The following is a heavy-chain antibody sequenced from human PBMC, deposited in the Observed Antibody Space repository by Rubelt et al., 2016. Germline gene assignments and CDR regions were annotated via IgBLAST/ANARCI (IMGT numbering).Heavy chain of an antibody. Sequence: ESGGGLFQPGESLRLSCVASGFPFSSYWVHWVRQVPGKGLEWVSRLRSDGTLVNYADFVKGRFTVSRDESAKTLSLEMTSLRVEDTAIYYCAKEIRALVGFGHDSWGQGILVTVSS. J-gene: IGHJ5*01. V-gene: IGHV3-74*01. CDR3: AKEIRALVGFGHDS. D-gene: IGHD3-16*01. CDR1: GFPFSSYW. CDR2: LRSDGTLV.